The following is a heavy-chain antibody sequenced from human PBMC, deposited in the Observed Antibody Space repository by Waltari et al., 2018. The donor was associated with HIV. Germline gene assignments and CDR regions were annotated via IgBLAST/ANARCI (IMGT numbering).Heavy chain of an antibody. D-gene: IGHD6-13*01. CDR2: AYNGNT. Sequence: QVQLVQSGAEVQKPGASVKVSCKASGYTFTSYGISAYNGNTNYAQKLQGRVTMTTDTSTSTAYMELRSLRSDDTAVYYCAAPLAAAGTYYYGMDVWGQGTTVTVSS. CDR1: GYTFTSYG. V-gene: IGHV1-18*01. J-gene: IGHJ6*02. CDR3: AAPLAAAGTYYYGMDV.